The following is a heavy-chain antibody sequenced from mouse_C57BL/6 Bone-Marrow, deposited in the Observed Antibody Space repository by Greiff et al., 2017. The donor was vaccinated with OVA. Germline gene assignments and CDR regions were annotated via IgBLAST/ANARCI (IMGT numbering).Heavy chain of an antibody. CDR2: IYPRSGNT. D-gene: IGHD2-2*01. J-gene: IGHJ2*01. CDR3: ARWEWLRQYYFDY. CDR1: GYTFTSYG. Sequence: VKLMESGAELARPGASVKLSCKASGYTFTSYGISWVKQRTGQGLEWIGEIYPRSGNTYYNEKFKGKATLTADKSSSTAYMELRSLTSEDSAVYCCARWEWLRQYYFDYWGQGTTLTVSS. V-gene: IGHV1-81*01.